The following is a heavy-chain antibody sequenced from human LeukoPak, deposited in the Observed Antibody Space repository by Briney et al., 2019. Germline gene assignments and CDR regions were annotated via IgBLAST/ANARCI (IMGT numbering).Heavy chain of an antibody. CDR3: ARDYKYAFDN. J-gene: IGHJ4*02. Sequence: GGSLRLSCAASGFPFSSYAMSWVRQAPGKGLEWVSYIRSSSSTIYYADSVKGRFTISRDNAKNSLYLQMNSLRVEDTAVYYCARDYKYAFDNWGQGTLVTVSS. CDR2: IRSSSSTI. D-gene: IGHD5-24*01. CDR1: GFPFSSYA. V-gene: IGHV3-48*04.